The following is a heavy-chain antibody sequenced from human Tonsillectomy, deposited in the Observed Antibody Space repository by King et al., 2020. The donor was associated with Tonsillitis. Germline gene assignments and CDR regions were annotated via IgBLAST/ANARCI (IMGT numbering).Heavy chain of an antibody. D-gene: IGHD2-15*01. V-gene: IGHV4-39*01. CDR3: ARQTHVGASSSGSCYSAVPFDF. J-gene: IGHJ4*02. CDR2: VFYSGNT. CDR1: GGSISSSSYY. Sequence: VQLQESGPGLVKPSETLSLTCTVSGGSISSSSYYWGWIRQPPGKELEWIGTVFYSGNTYYNPSLKSRVSFSVDTSKNQFSLKLTSVIAADTALYFCARQTHVGASSSGSCYSAVPFDFWGQGTLVTVSS.